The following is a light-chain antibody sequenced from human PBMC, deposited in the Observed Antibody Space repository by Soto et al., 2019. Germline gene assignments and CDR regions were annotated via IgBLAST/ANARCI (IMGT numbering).Light chain of an antibody. V-gene: IGKV1-39*01. Sequence: DIQMTQSPSSPSASVGDRVTITCRASQSISSYLNWYQQKPGKAPKLLIYAASSLQSGVTSRFSGSGSWTDFTLTISSLQPEDVATYYCQQSYSTPPYTFGQGTKLEIK. CDR1: QSISSY. J-gene: IGKJ2*01. CDR3: QQSYSTPPYT. CDR2: AAS.